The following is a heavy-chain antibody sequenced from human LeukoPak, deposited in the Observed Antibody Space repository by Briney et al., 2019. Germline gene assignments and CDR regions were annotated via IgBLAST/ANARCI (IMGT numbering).Heavy chain of an antibody. CDR2: IIPIFGTA. CDR3: ARAGRYSSSLYYFDY. CDR1: GGTFSSYA. V-gene: IGHV1-69*13. D-gene: IGHD6-6*01. Sequence: ASVKVSCKAAGGTFSSYAISWVRQAPGQALEWMGGIIPIFGTAKYAQKFQGRVTITADELTRTAYMELSSLRSEDTAVYYCARAGRYSSSLYYFDYWGQGTLVTVSS. J-gene: IGHJ4*02.